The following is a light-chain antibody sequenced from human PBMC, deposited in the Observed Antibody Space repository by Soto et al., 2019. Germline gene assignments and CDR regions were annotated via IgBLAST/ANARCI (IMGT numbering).Light chain of an antibody. CDR3: MQGTHWPPVT. J-gene: IGKJ1*01. V-gene: IGKV2-30*01. CDR1: QSLVYSDGNTY. Sequence: DVVLTQSPLSLPVTLGQPASISCRSSQSLVYSDGNTYLSWFQLRPGQSPRRLIYKVSNRDSGVPDRFSGSGSATDFTLKISRVEADDVGVYYCMQGTHWPPVTFGQGTKVEIK. CDR2: KVS.